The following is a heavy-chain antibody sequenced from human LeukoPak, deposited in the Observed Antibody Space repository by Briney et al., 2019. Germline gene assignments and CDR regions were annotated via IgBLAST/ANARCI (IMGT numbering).Heavy chain of an antibody. V-gene: IGHV4-34*01. CDR3: SRGSDESKTGDS. D-gene: IGHD3-9*01. CDR1: GGSFSRYY. Sequence: SETLSLTCAIYGGSFSRYYWSWIRQAPGKGLEWIGEIHPYGFTSVNPSLKSRVSIVPDTSKNQFSLTLTSVTAADTAVYYCSRGSDESKTGDSWGQGSLVTVSS. CDR2: IHPYGFT. J-gene: IGHJ4*02.